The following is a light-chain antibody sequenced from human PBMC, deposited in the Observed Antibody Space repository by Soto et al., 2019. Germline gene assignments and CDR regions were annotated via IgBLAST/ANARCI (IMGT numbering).Light chain of an antibody. Sequence: EIVMTHSPATLSVSPCERAPLSFRASQSVSSYLAWYQQKPGQAPRLLIYDASNRATGIPARFSGSGSGTDFTLTISSLEPEDFAVYYCQQRSNWPKTFGQGTKVDI. V-gene: IGKV3-11*01. J-gene: IGKJ1*01. CDR3: QQRSNWPKT. CDR1: QSVSSY. CDR2: DAS.